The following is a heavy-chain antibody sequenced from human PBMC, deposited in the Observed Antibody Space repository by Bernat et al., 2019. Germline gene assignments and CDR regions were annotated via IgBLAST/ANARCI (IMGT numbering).Heavy chain of an antibody. CDR3: ARDGWRYDFWSGYYTGISYFDY. CDR2: ISYDGSNK. D-gene: IGHD3-3*01. Sequence: QVQLVESGGGVVQPGRSLRLSCAASGFTFRSYAMHWVRQAPGKGLEWVAVISYDGSNKYYADSVKGRFTISRDNSKNTLYLQMNSLRAEDTAVYYCARDGWRYDFWSGYYTGISYFDYWGQGTLVTVSS. CDR1: GFTFRSYA. V-gene: IGHV3-30-3*01. J-gene: IGHJ4*02.